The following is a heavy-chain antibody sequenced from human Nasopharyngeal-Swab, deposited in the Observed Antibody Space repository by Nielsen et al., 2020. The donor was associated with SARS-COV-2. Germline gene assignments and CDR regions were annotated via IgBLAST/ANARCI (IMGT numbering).Heavy chain of an antibody. J-gene: IGHJ6*02. Sequence: GESLEISCAASGFTFRSYGMHWVRQAPGKGVEWGGVISYDGSNKYYADSVKGRFTISRDNSKNTLYLQMNSLRAEDTAVYYCAKEAGYYDILTGYYLSLGYGMDVWGQGTTVTVSS. CDR3: AKEAGYYDILTGYYLSLGYGMDV. D-gene: IGHD3-9*01. CDR1: GFTFRSYG. V-gene: IGHV3-30*18. CDR2: ISYDGSNK.